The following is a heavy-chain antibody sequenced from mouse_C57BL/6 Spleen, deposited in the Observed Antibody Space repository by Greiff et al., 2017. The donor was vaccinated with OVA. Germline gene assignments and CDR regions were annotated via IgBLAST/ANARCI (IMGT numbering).Heavy chain of an antibody. D-gene: IGHD1-1*01. Sequence: EVQLQQSGPELVKPGASVKMSCKASGYTFTDYNMHWVKQSHGKSLEWIGYINPNNGGTSYNQKFKGKATLTVNKSSSTAYMELRSLTSEDSAVYYCARGITTVVAEDYWGQGTTLTVSS. CDR2: INPNNGGT. V-gene: IGHV1-22*01. CDR1: GYTFTDYN. CDR3: ARGITTVVAEDY. J-gene: IGHJ2*01.